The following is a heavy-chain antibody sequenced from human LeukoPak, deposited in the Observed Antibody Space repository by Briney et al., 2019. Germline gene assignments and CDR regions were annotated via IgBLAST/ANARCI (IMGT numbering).Heavy chain of an antibody. CDR3: AKDLSYGFDY. V-gene: IGHV3-23*01. J-gene: IGHJ4*02. Sequence: PGGSLSLSCAASRFTFSSYAMSWVRQAPGKGLEWVSALSGSGSSTYYADSVKGRFTISRDNSKNTLYLQMNSLRAEDTAVYYCAKDLSYGFDYWGQGTLVTVSS. CDR1: RFTFSSYA. D-gene: IGHD5-18*01. CDR2: LSGSGSST.